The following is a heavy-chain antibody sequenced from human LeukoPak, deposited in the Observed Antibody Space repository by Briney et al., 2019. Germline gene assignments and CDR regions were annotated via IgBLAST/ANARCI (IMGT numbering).Heavy chain of an antibody. D-gene: IGHD6-19*01. CDR3: AKDGDSSGWYYFDY. Sequence: GGSLRLSCAASGFTFSRYGMHWVRQAPGKGLEWVAVISYDGSNKYYADSVKGRFTISRDNSKNTLYLQMNSLRAEDTAMYYCAKDGDSSGWYYFDYWGQGTLVTVSS. CDR1: GFTFSRYG. CDR2: ISYDGSNK. J-gene: IGHJ4*02. V-gene: IGHV3-30*18.